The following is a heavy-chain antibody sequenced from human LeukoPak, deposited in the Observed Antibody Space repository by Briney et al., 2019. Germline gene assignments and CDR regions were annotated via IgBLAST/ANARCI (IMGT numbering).Heavy chain of an antibody. CDR2: ISGSGGST. V-gene: IGHV3-23*01. CDR1: GFTFSSYA. J-gene: IGHJ4*02. CDR3: AKAYGSGSYPAYFDY. D-gene: IGHD3-10*01. Sequence: PGRSLRLSCAASGFTFSSYAMSWVRQAPGKGLEWVSAISGSGGSTYYADSVKGRFTISRDNSKNTLYLQMNSLRAEDTAVYYCAKAYGSGSYPAYFDYWGQGTLVTVSS.